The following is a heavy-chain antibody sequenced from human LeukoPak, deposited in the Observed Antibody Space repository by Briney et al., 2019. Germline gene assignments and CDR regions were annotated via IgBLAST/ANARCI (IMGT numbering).Heavy chain of an antibody. CDR2: INHSGST. CDR1: GGSFSGYY. D-gene: IGHD4-23*01. CDR3: ARGRVVTKGGYFDY. Sequence: SETLSLTCAVYGGSFSGYYWSWIRQPPGKGLEWIGEINHSGSTNYNPSLKSRVTISVDTSKNQFSLKLSSVTAADTAVYYCARGRVVTKGGYFDYWGQGTLVTVSS. V-gene: IGHV4-34*01. J-gene: IGHJ4*02.